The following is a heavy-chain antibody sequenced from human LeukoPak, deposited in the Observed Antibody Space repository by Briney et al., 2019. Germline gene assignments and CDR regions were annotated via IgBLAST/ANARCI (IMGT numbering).Heavy chain of an antibody. D-gene: IGHD2-21*02. J-gene: IGHJ6*02. CDR3: AAAYCGGDCYDYYYYYGMDV. CDR1: GGSISSYY. V-gene: IGHV4-59*01. Sequence: SETLSLTCTVSGGSISSYYWSWIRQPPGKGLEWIGYIYYSGSTNYNPSLKSRVTISVDTSKNQFSLKLSSVTAADTAVYYCAAAYCGGDCYDYYYYYGMDVWGQGTTVTVSS. CDR2: IYYSGST.